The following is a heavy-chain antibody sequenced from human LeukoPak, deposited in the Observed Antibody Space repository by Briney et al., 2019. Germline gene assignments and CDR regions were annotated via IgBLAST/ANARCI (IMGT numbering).Heavy chain of an antibody. J-gene: IGHJ4*02. CDR1: GYTFNDHY. CDR2: IEPSSGGT. V-gene: IGHV1-2*06. D-gene: IGHD1-26*01. CDR3: ARSLKAGGDF. Sequence: GASVKVSCKTSGYTFNDHYIYWVPQAPGQGLEWMGRIEPSSGGTNYAQKFQGRVTLTRDTSIRTAYMDLKRLTSDDTATYYCARSLKAGGDFWGQGTLVTVSS.